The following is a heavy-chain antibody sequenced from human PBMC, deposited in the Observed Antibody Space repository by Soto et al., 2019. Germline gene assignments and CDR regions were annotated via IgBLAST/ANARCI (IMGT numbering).Heavy chain of an antibody. CDR1: GGTFSSYA. D-gene: IGHD5-18*01. CDR3: ALAVDTAMVTFDY. CDR2: IIPIFGTA. Sequence: ASVKVSCKASGGTFSSYAISWVRQAPGQGLEWMGGIIPIFGTANYAQKFQGRVTITADKSTSTAYMGLSSLRSEDTAVYYCALAVDTAMVTFDYWGQGTLVTVSS. V-gene: IGHV1-69*06. J-gene: IGHJ4*02.